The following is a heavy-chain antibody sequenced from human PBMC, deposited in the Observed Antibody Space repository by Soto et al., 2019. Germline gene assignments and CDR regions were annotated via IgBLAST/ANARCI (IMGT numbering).Heavy chain of an antibody. CDR1: GFTFSNYG. D-gene: IGHD6-13*01. V-gene: IGHV3-30*03. Sequence: GGSLRLSCAPSGFTFSNYGMHWVRQAPGKGLEWVAFISYDGSFKFYVDSVKGRFSISRDNSKNTLYLQMKSLRTEDTAVYYCGGTWESSSWYPIVDIWGQGTMVTVSS. J-gene: IGHJ3*02. CDR3: GGTWESSSWYPIVDI. CDR2: ISYDGSFK.